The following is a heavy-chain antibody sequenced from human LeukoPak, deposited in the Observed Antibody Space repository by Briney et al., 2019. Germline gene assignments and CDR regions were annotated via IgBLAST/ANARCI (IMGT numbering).Heavy chain of an antibody. D-gene: IGHD1-26*01. Sequence: PGGSLRLSCTASGFTFRNYGINWIRQAPDKGLEWVTFIQTDGGDKYYADSVKGRFTISRDNSRNTVFLQVNNVKAEDTAVYFCAREDGPTYVGRFVHWGQGTLVTVSS. J-gene: IGHJ5*02. CDR1: GFTFRNYG. CDR3: AREDGPTYVGRFVH. CDR2: IQTDGGDK. V-gene: IGHV3-30*02.